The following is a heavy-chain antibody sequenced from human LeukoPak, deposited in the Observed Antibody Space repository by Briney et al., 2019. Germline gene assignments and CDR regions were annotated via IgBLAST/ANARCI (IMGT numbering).Heavy chain of an antibody. CDR1: GFGFDYYH. CDR2: ISSSGRST. V-gene: IGHV3-64*02. D-gene: IGHD3-22*01. J-gene: IGHJ3*01. Sequence: GGSLRLSCAASGFGFDYYHMHWVRQAPGKGLECVSAISSSGRSTYYADSVKSRFTISRDKSNNTLYLQMGSLKPDDTGVYYCARFVSSGPLWGQGTMVTVSS. CDR3: ARFVSSGPL.